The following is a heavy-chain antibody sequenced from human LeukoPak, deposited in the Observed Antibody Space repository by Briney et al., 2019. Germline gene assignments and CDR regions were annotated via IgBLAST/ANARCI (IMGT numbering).Heavy chain of an antibody. CDR1: GFTFRDSY. D-gene: IGHD3-10*01. J-gene: IGHJ3*02. CDR2: ITSSGTTM. CDR3: AREVYFYGDSAMEGGFDI. V-gene: IGHV3-11*04. Sequence: KTGGSLRLSCVASGFTFRDSYMNWIRQAPGKGLEWISYITSSGTTMYYADSVRGRFTISRDNAKNSLHLQMNSLRDEDTAVYYCAREVYFYGDSAMEGGFDIWGQGTMVTVSS.